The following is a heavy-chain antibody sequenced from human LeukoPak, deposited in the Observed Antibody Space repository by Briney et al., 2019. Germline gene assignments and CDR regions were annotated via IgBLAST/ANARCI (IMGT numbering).Heavy chain of an antibody. D-gene: IGHD1-1*01. Sequence: GGSLRLSCAASGFTFSNYGMHWVRQAPGKGLEWVAVIWYDGSNKYYADSVKGRFTISRDNSKNTLYLQMNSLRAEDTAVYYCARDYSGTFDYWAREPWSPSPQ. CDR3: ARDYSGTFDY. CDR2: IWYDGSNK. CDR1: GFTFSNYG. J-gene: IGHJ4*02. V-gene: IGHV3-33*01.